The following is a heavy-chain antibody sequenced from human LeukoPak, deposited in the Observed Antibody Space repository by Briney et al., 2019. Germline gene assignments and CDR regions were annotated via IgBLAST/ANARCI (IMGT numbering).Heavy chain of an antibody. CDR2: ISSSGSTI. V-gene: IGHV3-48*03. CDR1: GLTFSSYE. Sequence: RGSLRLSCAASGLTFSSYEMNWVRQAPGKGLEWVSYISSSGSTINYADSVKGRFTFTRGNAKNSLYLQMNSLRAEDTAVYYCARDFYGWEYWGQGTLVTVSS. D-gene: IGHD2/OR15-2a*01. CDR3: ARDFYGWEY. J-gene: IGHJ4*02.